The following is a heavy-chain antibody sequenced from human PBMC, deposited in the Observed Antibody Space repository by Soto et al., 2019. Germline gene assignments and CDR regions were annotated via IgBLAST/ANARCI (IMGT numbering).Heavy chain of an antibody. D-gene: IGHD6-19*01. CDR2: IKQDGSEK. CDR3: ARGSSGWYYFDY. Sequence: GGSLRLSCAASGFTFSTYAMSWVRQAPGKGLEWVANIKQDGSEKYYVDSVKGRFTISRDNAKNSLYLQMNSLRAEDTAVYYCARGSSGWYYFDYWGQGTLVTVS. J-gene: IGHJ4*02. V-gene: IGHV3-7*04. CDR1: GFTFSTYA.